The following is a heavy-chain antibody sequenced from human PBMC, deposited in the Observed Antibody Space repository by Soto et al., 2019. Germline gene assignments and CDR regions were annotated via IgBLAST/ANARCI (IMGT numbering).Heavy chain of an antibody. D-gene: IGHD6-13*01. Sequence: GASVKVSCKASGYTFTGYYMHWVRQAPGQGLEWMGWINPNSGGTNYAQKFQGWVTMTRDTSISTAYMELSRLRSDDTAVYYCARGPNQYSSSWLNYYYYMDVWGKGTTVTVSS. CDR2: INPNSGGT. CDR1: GYTFTGYY. CDR3: ARGPNQYSSSWLNYYYYMDV. J-gene: IGHJ6*03. V-gene: IGHV1-2*04.